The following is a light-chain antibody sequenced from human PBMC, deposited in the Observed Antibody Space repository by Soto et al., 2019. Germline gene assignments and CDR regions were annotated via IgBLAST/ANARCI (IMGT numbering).Light chain of an antibody. Sequence: DIVLTQSPESLAVSLGERATINCKSSQSVLSNSIAWYQQKPGQPPKLLIYWASTRESGVPDRFSGSGSATDFTLTISSLQAEDVAVYYCQQYFNTPQPFGQGTKLEIK. V-gene: IGKV4-1*01. CDR1: QSVLSNS. CDR2: WAS. CDR3: QQYFNTPQP. J-gene: IGKJ2*01.